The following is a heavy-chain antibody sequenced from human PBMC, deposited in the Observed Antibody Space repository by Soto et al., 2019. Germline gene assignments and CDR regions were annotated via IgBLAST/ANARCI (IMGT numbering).Heavy chain of an antibody. J-gene: IGHJ4*02. Sequence: GGSLRLSCAGSGFTFSSYAMHWVRQAPGKGLEWVAVISYDGSNKYYADSVKGRFTISRDNSKNTLYLQMNSLRAEDTAVYYCARGLYSGWHYFDYWGQGTLVTVSS. V-gene: IGHV3-30-3*01. CDR1: GFTFSSYA. CDR2: ISYDGSNK. D-gene: IGHD5-12*01. CDR3: ARGLYSGWHYFDY.